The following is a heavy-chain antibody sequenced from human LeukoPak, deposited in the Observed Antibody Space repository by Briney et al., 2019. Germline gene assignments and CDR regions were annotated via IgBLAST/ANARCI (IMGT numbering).Heavy chain of an antibody. J-gene: IGHJ6*03. CDR3: ARGGLELRRGYYDYYYMDV. CDR1: GGSISSGGYS. Sequence: SQTLSLTCAVSGGSISSGGYSWTWIRQPPGKGLEWIGYTYYSGSTYYNPSLKSRCTISVDTSKNQFSLKLSSVTAADTAVYYCARGGLELRRGYYDYYYMDVWAKGPRSPSP. CDR2: TYYSGST. D-gene: IGHD1-7*01. V-gene: IGHV4-30-4*07.